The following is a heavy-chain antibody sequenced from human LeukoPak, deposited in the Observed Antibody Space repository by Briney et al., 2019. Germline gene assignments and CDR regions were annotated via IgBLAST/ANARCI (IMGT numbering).Heavy chain of an antibody. J-gene: IGHJ4*02. CDR1: GYTFTSYD. V-gene: IGHV1-18*01. D-gene: IGHD4-17*01. CDR3: ARTLRAVTTFFVY. Sequence: ASVKVSCKASGYTFTSYDMSWLGQAPGQGLEWMGWISAYNGNTNYAQKLQGRVTMTTDTSTSTAYMELRSLRSDDTAVYYCARTLRAVTTFFVYWGQGTLVTVSS. CDR2: ISAYNGNT.